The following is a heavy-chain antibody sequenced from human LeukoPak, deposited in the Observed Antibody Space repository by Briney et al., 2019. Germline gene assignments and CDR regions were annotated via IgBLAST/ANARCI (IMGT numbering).Heavy chain of an antibody. V-gene: IGHV4-34*01. J-gene: IGHJ4*02. D-gene: IGHD4-17*01. CDR3: ARAGQNGDYDY. CDR1: GGSFSGYY. Sequence: PSETLSLTCAVYGGSFSGYYWSWIRQPPGKGLEWIEEINHSGSTNYNPSLKSRVTISVDTSKNQFSLKLSSVTAADTAVYYCARAGQNGDYDYWGQGTLVTVSS. CDR2: INHSGST.